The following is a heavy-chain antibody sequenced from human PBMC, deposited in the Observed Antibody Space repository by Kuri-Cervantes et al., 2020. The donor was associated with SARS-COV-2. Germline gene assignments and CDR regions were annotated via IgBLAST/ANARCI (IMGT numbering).Heavy chain of an antibody. J-gene: IGHJ4*02. Sequence: GESLKISCAASGFTFSSYSMNWVRQAPGKGLEWVSSISSSSSYIYYADSEKGRFTISRDNAKNSLYLQMNSLRAEDTAVYYCARDSSPTHSAGPAAIGCWGQGTLVTVSS. CDR2: ISSSSSYI. CDR3: ARDSSPTHSAGPAAIGC. CDR1: GFTFSSYS. D-gene: IGHD2-2*01. V-gene: IGHV3-21*01.